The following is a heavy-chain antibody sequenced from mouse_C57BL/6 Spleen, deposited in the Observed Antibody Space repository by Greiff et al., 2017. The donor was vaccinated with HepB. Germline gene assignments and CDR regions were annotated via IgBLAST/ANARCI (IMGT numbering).Heavy chain of an antibody. CDR3: ARDGYPWFAY. Sequence: QVQLKQPGAELVKPGASVKLSCKASGYTFTSYWMHWVKQRPGRGLERIGRIDPNSGGTKYNEKFKSKATLTVDKPSSTAYMQLSSLTSEDSAVYYCARDGYPWFAYWGQGTLVTVSA. CDR1: GYTFTSYW. D-gene: IGHD2-3*01. V-gene: IGHV1-72*01. CDR2: IDPNSGGT. J-gene: IGHJ3*01.